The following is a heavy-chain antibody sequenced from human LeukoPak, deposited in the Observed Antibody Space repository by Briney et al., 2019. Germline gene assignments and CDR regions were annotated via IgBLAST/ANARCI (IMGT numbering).Heavy chain of an antibody. CDR2: ISSDGTST. CDR1: GFTLSNYW. V-gene: IGHV3-74*01. CDR3: VRAPSGGWYGWFDP. Sequence: GGSLRLSCAASGFTLSNYWIHWVRQVPGKGLVWVTRISSDGTSTSYADSVKGRFTVSRDNAKNTLYLQMNSLRAEDTAVYYCVRAPSGGWYGWFDPWGQGTLVTVSS. D-gene: IGHD6-19*01. J-gene: IGHJ5*02.